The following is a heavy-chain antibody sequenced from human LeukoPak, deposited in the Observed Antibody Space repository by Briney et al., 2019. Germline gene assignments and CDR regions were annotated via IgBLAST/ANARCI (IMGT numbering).Heavy chain of an antibody. CDR3: ARSGGSTVFYYMDV. CDR2: ISSGSSSV. CDR1: GFTFSAYT. J-gene: IGHJ6*03. D-gene: IGHD2-2*01. V-gene: IGHV3-48*04. Sequence: PGGSLRLSCSASGFTFSAYTMNWVRQAPGQGLEWVSYISSGSSSVYYADSVKGRFTISRDNAKNSLYLQMNSLRAEDTAVYYCARSGGSTVFYYMDVWGKGTTVTVSS.